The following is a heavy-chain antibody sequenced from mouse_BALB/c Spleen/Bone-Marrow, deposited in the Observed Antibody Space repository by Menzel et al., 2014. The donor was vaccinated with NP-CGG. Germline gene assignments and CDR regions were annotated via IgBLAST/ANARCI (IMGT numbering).Heavy chain of an antibody. J-gene: IGHJ4*01. CDR1: GYEFSSYW. Sequence: QVQLQQPGAELVRPGSSVKISCKASGYEFSSYWMNWVKQRPGQGLEWIGQIYPGDGDTNYNGKFKGKATLTADKSSSTAYMQVSSLTSEDSAVYFCARVYYGNLDYWGQGTSATVSS. D-gene: IGHD2-1*01. CDR3: ARVYYGNLDY. CDR2: IYPGDGDT. V-gene: IGHV1-80*01.